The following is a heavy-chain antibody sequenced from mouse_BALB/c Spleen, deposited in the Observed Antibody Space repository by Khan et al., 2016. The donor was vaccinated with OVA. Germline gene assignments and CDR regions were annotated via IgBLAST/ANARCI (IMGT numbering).Heavy chain of an antibody. CDR3: ARGRAY. D-gene: IGHD3-3*01. J-gene: IGHJ3*01. Sequence: EVQLQESGPGLVKPSQSLSLTCTVTGYSITSDYAWNWIRQFPENKLEWMGYIHYSGSTSYIPSLKSRISITRDTSKNQFVLHLNSVTSEDTATYYCARGRAYWGQGTLVTVSA. CDR2: IHYSGST. CDR1: GYSITSDYA. V-gene: IGHV3-2*02.